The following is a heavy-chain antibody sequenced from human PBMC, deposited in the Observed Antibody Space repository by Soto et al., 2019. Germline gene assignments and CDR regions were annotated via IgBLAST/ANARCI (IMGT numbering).Heavy chain of an antibody. CDR1: GFSLTSRPMG. V-gene: IGHV2-5*02. D-gene: IGHD1-1*01. CDR2: IYWDDDK. J-gene: IGHJ4*02. CDR3: AHRLSGYNWNGGYFDY. Sequence: QITLKESGPTRVKPTQTLTLTCTFSGFSLTSRPMGVGWIRQPPGKALEWLVFIYWDDDKRYSPSLKSRLTITKDTPGNQEVLTMTNMDPVDTATYYCAHRLSGYNWNGGYFDYLGQGALVTVSS.